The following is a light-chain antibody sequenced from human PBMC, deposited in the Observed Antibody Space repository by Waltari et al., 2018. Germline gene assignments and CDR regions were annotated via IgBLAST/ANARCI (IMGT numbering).Light chain of an antibody. J-gene: IGLJ3*02. Sequence: QVVLTQSPSASASLGAPVKLTCTLSSGHSSSVIAWLQQQPEKGPRYLMKLNSDGSHTKGDGIPDRFSGSSSGAERYLTIASLQSEDEADYYCQTWGTGMGVFGGGTKLTVL. CDR1: SGHSSSV. CDR3: QTWGTGMGV. CDR2: LNSDGSH. V-gene: IGLV4-69*01.